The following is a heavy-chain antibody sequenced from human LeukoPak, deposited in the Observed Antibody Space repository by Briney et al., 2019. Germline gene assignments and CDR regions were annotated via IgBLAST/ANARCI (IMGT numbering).Heavy chain of an antibody. D-gene: IGHD6-13*01. J-gene: IGHJ4*02. CDR1: GYTFTSYY. CDR2: INPSGGST. CDR3: AREGAIAAVFGTIIN. V-gene: IGHV1-46*01. Sequence: ASVKVSCKASGYTFTSYYMHWVRQAPGQGLEWMGIINPSGGSTSYAQKFQGRVTMTRDMSTSTVYMELSSLRSEDTAVYYCAREGAIAAVFGTIINWGQGTLVTVSS.